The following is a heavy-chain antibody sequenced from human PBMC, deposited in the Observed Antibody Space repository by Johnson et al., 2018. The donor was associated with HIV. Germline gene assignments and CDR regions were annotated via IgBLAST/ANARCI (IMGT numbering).Heavy chain of an antibody. D-gene: IGHD2-21*01. CDR3: AKDIWAYCGGACSPWSALDI. CDR2: ITWDGGST. CDR1: GFTFDDYA. Sequence: VQLVESGGVVVQPGGSLRLSCAASGFTFDDYAMHWVRQAPGKGLEWVSLITWDGGSTFYADSVKGRFTISRDKSKDSLYLQMNSLRAEDTALYFCAKDIWAYCGGACSPWSALDIWGQGTMVTVSS. V-gene: IGHV3-43D*03. J-gene: IGHJ3*02.